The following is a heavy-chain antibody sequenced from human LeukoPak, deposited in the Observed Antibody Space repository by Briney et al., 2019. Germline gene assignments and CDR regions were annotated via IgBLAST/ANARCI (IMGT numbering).Heavy chain of an antibody. CDR1: GFTFSSYG. D-gene: IGHD3-10*01. CDR3: ARPQGSGSYYFDY. V-gene: IGHV3-30*03. CDR2: ISHDGSFE. Sequence: GGSLRLSCAASGFTFSSYGMHWVRQAPGKGLEWGGTISHDGSFEFYADSVKGRFTISRDSSKSTLYLQMNSLRAEDTAVYYCARPQGSGSYYFDYWGQGTLVTVSS. J-gene: IGHJ4*02.